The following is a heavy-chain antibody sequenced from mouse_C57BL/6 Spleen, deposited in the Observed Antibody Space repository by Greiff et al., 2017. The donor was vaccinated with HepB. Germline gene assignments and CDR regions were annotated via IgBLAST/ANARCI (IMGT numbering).Heavy chain of an antibody. CDR1: GFTFSDYG. V-gene: IGHV5-17*01. CDR2: ISSGSSNI. Sequence: EVKVVESGGGLVKPGGSLKLSCAASGFTFSDYGMHWVRQAPEKGLEWVAYISSGSSNIYYADTVKGRFTISRDHAKNTLFLQMTSLRSEDTAMYYCARSGSYYAMDYWGQGTSVTVSS. J-gene: IGHJ4*01. D-gene: IGHD3-1*01. CDR3: ARSGSYYAMDY.